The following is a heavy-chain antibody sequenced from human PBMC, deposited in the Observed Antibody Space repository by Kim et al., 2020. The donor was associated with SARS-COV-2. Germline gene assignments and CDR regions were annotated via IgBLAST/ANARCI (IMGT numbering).Heavy chain of an antibody. CDR2: IDHSGSA. Sequence: SETLSLTCAVYGGSFSGYYWTWIRQPPGKGLEWIGDIDHSGSANYHPSLKSRVTISADTSHNQFSLKMNSVTAADTAIYYCASYDFWSRGTLVNVPS. D-gene: IGHD3-3*01. V-gene: IGHV4-34*01. CDR3: ASYDF. J-gene: IGHJ4*02. CDR1: GGSFSGYY.